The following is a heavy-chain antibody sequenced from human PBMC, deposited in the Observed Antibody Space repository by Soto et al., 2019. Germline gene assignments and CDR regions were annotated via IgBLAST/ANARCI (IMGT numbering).Heavy chain of an antibody. J-gene: IGHJ4*02. V-gene: IGHV2-5*02. Sequence: QITLKESGPTLVRPTQTLTLTCAFSGFSLSTSGVGVGWIRQPPGKAQEWLAVIYWDDSKHYSPSLRSRLTITRDTYKNQVVLTITNMDPMDTGTYYCAHKGPEDWPLDYWGQGTLVTVSS. CDR3: AHKGPEDWPLDY. CDR1: GFSLSTSGVG. D-gene: IGHD3-9*01. CDR2: IYWDDSK.